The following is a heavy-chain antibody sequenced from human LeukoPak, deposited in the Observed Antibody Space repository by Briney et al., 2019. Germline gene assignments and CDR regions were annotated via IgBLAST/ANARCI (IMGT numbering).Heavy chain of an antibody. V-gene: IGHV4-30-2*01. J-gene: IGHJ4*02. CDR2: IYHSGST. CDR1: DGSINSYY. Sequence: SETLSLTCSVSDGSINSYYWNWIRQPPGKGLEWIGYIYHSGSTYYNPSLKSRVTISVDRSKNQFSLKLSSVTAADTAVYYCARFRGRGLPDYWGQGTLVTVSS. CDR3: ARFRGRGLPDY. D-gene: IGHD3-16*01.